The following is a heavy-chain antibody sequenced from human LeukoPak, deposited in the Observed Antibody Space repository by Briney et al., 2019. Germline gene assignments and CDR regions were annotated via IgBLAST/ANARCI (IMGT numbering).Heavy chain of an antibody. CDR1: GGSFSGYY. D-gene: IGHD1-14*01. CDR3: AKTWKPVPFDY. V-gene: IGHV4-34*01. J-gene: IGHJ4*02. Sequence: SETLSLTCAVYGGSFSGYYWSWIRQPSGKGLEWIGEINHSGSTNYNPSLKSRVTISVDTSKNQFSLKLSSVTAADTAVYYCAKTWKPVPFDYWGQGTLVTVSS. CDR2: INHSGST.